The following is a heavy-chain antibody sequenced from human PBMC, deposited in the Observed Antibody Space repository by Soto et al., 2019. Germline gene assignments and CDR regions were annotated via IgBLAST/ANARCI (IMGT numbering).Heavy chain of an antibody. CDR2: ISAHNGNT. D-gene: IGHD1-1*01. J-gene: IGHJ4*02. CDR1: GYTFTSYG. CDR3: ARGRYGDY. V-gene: IGHV1-18*01. Sequence: QVHLVQSGAEVKKPGASVKVSCKGSGYTFTSYGITWVRQAPGQGLEWMGWISAHNGNTDYAQKLQGRVTVTRDTSTSTVYMELRRLSSADTAVYYCARGRYGDYWGKGALVTVSS.